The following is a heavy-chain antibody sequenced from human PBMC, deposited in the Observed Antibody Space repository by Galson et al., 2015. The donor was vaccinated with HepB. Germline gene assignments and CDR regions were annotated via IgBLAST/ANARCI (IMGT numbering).Heavy chain of an antibody. Sequence: SLRLSCAASGFTFSRYGMHWVRQAPGKGPEWVAFIRYDGSNKYYGELVKGRFTISRDDSKNTLYLQMNSLRAEDTAVYHCAKDWYCSGGSWCSVSDFDHWGQGTLVTVSS. CDR1: GFTFSRYG. D-gene: IGHD2-15*01. J-gene: IGHJ4*02. CDR2: IRYDGSNK. V-gene: IGHV3-30*02. CDR3: AKDWYCSGGSWCSVSDFDH.